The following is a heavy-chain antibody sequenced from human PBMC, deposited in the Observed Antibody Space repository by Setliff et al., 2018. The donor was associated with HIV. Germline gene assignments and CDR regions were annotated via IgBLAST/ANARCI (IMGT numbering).Heavy chain of an antibody. CDR2: IYHSGST. D-gene: IGHD6-19*01. V-gene: IGHV4-38-2*01. CDR1: GYSISSGYY. J-gene: IGHJ4*02. CDR3: ARSIAVAGPYFDY. Sequence: NPSETLSLTCAVSGYSISSGYYWGWIRQPPGKGLEWIGSIYHSGSTYYNPSLKSRVTISVDTSKNQFSLKLSSVPAADTAVYYCARSIAVAGPYFDYWGQGTLVTVSS.